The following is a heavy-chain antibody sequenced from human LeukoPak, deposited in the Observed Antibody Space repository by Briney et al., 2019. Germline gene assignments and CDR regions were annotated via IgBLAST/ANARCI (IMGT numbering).Heavy chain of an antibody. D-gene: IGHD5-18*01. CDR3: ASVDTAMVTPFSYYYYGMDV. CDR1: GFTFSSYG. CDR2: IWYDGSNK. J-gene: IGHJ6*02. V-gene: IGHV3-33*01. Sequence: PGGSLRLSCAASGFTFSSYGMHWVRQAPGKGLEWVAVIWYDGSNKYHADSVKGRLTISRDNSKNTLYLQMNSLRAEDTAVYYCASVDTAMVTPFSYYYYGMDVWGQGTTVTVS.